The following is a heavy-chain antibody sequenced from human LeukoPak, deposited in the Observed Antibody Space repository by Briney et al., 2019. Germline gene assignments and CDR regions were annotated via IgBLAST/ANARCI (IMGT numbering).Heavy chain of an antibody. CDR1: GFTVSSKY. Sequence: GGSLRLSCAASGFTVSSKYMNWVRQAPGKGLEWVSVIYSGGNTYYADSVKGRFTISRDNSKNTVNLQMNSLRAEDTAVYYCASGIEVGPVYFDYWGQGTLVTVSS. V-gene: IGHV3-66*01. CDR2: IYSGGNT. J-gene: IGHJ4*02. D-gene: IGHD6-19*01. CDR3: ASGIEVGPVYFDY.